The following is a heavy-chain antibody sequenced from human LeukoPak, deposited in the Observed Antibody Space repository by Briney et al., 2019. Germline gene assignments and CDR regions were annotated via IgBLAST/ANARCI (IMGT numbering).Heavy chain of an antibody. D-gene: IGHD3-22*01. V-gene: IGHV1-8*03. CDR1: GYTFTGYY. CDR3: ARGFSTYYYDSSGYMSRDY. J-gene: IGHJ4*02. Sequence: ASVKVSCKASGYTFTGYYMHWVRQATGQGLEWMGWMNPNSGNTGYVQKFQGRVTITRNTSISTAYMELSSLRSEDTAVYYCARGFSTYYYDSSGYMSRDYWGQGTLVTVSS. CDR2: MNPNSGNT.